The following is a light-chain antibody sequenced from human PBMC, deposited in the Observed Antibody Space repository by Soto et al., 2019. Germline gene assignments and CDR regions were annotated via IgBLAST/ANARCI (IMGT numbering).Light chain of an antibody. J-gene: IGLJ2*01. V-gene: IGLV4-69*01. CDR2: LSSDGSH. CDR1: SGHSSYA. Sequence: QLVLTKSPSASASLGASVKLTCTLSSGHSSYAIAWHQQQPEKGPRYLMKLSSDGSHSKGDGIPDRFPGSSSGAERYLTISSLQSEDEADYYCQTWDTGARVVFGGGTKLTVL. CDR3: QTWDTGARVV.